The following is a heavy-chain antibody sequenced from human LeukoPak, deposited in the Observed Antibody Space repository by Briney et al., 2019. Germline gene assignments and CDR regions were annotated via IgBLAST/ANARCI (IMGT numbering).Heavy chain of an antibody. D-gene: IGHD3-10*01. Sequence: GGSLRLSCAASGFTFSSYAMSWVRQAPGKGLEWVSAISGGGGSTYYADSVKGRFTISRDNSKNTLYLQMNSLRAEDTAVYYCAKARVFIGELSLDYWGQGTLVTVSS. V-gene: IGHV3-23*01. CDR2: ISGGGGST. CDR3: AKARVFIGELSLDY. CDR1: GFTFSSYA. J-gene: IGHJ4*02.